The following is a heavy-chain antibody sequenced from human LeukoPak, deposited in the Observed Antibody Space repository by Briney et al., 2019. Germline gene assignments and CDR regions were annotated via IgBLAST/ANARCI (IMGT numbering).Heavy chain of an antibody. Sequence: GGSLRLSCAASGFNFRSYVMYWVRQAPGMGLEWVAVTSYDGSDIYYADSVKGRFTISRDNSKSTLYLQMNSLRAEDTAVYYCAKDLPNYGDYAVYFDYWGQGTLVTVSS. CDR2: TSYDGSDI. J-gene: IGHJ4*02. CDR3: AKDLPNYGDYAVYFDY. CDR1: GFNFRSYV. V-gene: IGHV3-30-3*01. D-gene: IGHD4-17*01.